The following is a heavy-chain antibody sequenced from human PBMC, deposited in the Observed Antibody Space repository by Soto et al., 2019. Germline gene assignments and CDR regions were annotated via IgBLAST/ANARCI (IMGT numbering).Heavy chain of an antibody. D-gene: IGHD5-18*01. Sequence: GGSLRLSCAASGFTFGSYAMTWVRQAPGEGLEWVSAISGSDGTTDYADSVRGRFTISRDNSKNTLYLQMNSLRAEDTAVYYCAKGVPFGDTAMITSIYYFGMDVWGQGTTVTVSS. CDR1: GFTFGSYA. CDR3: AKGVPFGDTAMITSIYYFGMDV. CDR2: ISGSDGTT. J-gene: IGHJ6*02. V-gene: IGHV3-23*01.